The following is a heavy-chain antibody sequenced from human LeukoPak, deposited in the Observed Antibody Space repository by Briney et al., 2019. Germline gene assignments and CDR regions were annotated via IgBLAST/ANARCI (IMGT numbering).Heavy chain of an antibody. CDR3: ARGLDSSSSFLHYYYGMDV. Sequence: SETLSLTCAVYGGSFSGYYWGWIRQPPGKGLEWIGEINHSGSTNYNPSLKSRVTISVDTSKNQFSLKLSSVTAADTAVYYCARGLDSSSSFLHYYYGMDVWGQGTTVTVSS. D-gene: IGHD6-6*01. V-gene: IGHV4-34*01. CDR2: INHSGST. CDR1: GGSFSGYY. J-gene: IGHJ6*02.